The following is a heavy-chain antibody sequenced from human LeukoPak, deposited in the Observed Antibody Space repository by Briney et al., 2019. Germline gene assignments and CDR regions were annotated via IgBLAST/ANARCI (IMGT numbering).Heavy chain of an antibody. CDR1: GYSISSGYY. D-gene: IGHD3-10*01. V-gene: IGHV4-38-2*02. CDR2: IYHSGST. CDR3: ARTHYGSGSYYDY. Sequence: PSETLSLTCTVSGYSISSGYYWGWIRQPPGKGLEWIGSIYHSGSTYYNPSLKSRVTISVDTSKNQFSLKLSSVTAADTAVYYCARTHYGSGSYYDYWGQGTLVTVSS. J-gene: IGHJ4*02.